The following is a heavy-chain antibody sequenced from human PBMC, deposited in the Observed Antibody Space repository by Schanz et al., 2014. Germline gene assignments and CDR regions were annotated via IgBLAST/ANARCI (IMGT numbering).Heavy chain of an antibody. D-gene: IGHD3-10*01. CDR3: ALREKPYGPFAS. CDR2: IYYSGNT. CDR1: GGSISSGGYS. V-gene: IGHV4-30-2*06. Sequence: QVQLQQWGAGLLKPSETLSLTCAVYGGSISSGGYSWNWIRQSPGKGLEWIGYIYYSGNTYYNPSLKSRVTISVDRSKNQFSLRLDSVTAADTAVYYCALREKPYGPFASWGQGALVTVSS. J-gene: IGHJ4*02.